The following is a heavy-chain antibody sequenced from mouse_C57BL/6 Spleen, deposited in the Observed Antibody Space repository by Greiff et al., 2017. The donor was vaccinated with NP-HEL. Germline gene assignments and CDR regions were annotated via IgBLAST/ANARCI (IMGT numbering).Heavy chain of an antibody. J-gene: IGHJ1*03. CDR1: GFTFTDYY. CDR2: IRNKANGYTT. Sequence: DVMLVESGGGLVQPGGSLSLSCAASGFTFTDYYMSWVRQPPGKALEWLGFIRNKANGYTTEYSASVKGRFTISRDNSQSILYLQMNALRAEDSATYYCARSIYYGNYWYFDVWGTGTTVTVSS. CDR3: ARSIYYGNYWYFDV. D-gene: IGHD2-1*01. V-gene: IGHV7-3*01.